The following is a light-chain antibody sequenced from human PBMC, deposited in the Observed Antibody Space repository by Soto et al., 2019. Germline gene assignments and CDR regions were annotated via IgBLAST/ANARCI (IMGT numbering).Light chain of an antibody. CDR2: AAS. J-gene: IGKJ2*01. CDR1: ENIDNY. Sequence: IQMAQSPSSLSASVGDRVTITCRASENIDNYLNWYQQKPGKAPKLLIYAASSLQSGVPSRFSGSGYGTHFTLTISSLQPEDFATYYCQQSYSSLYTFGQGTKLEI. V-gene: IGKV1-39*01. CDR3: QQSYSSLYT.